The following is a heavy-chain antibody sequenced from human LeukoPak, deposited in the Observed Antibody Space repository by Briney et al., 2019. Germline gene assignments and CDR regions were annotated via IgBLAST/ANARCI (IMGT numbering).Heavy chain of an antibody. V-gene: IGHV4-59*08. CDR3: ARAVSGRFDY. Sequence: SETLSLTSTVSGGSMSRYHWGWIRQPPGKGLEWTGYIYYSGSTNYNPSLKSRVTISVDTSKNQFSLKLSSVTAADTAIYYCARAVSGRFDYWGQGTLVTVP. CDR1: GGSMSRYH. J-gene: IGHJ4*02. CDR2: IYYSGST. D-gene: IGHD6-19*01.